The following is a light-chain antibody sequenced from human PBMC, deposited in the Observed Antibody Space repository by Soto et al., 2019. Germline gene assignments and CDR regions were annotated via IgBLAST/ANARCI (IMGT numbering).Light chain of an antibody. CDR3: QQSESIPIT. CDR1: HNINRL. J-gene: IGKJ5*01. Sequence: DTPMTQSPSSLSASVGDRVTITCRSSHNINRLLNWYQQKPGKAPKLLICLASRLQTGVPSRFSGSGSGTDFSLTISSLQAEDFATYYCQQSESIPITFGQGTRLEL. CDR2: LAS. V-gene: IGKV1-39*01.